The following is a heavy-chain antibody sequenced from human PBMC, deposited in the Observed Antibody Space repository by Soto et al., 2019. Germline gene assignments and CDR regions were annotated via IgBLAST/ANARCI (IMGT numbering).Heavy chain of an antibody. CDR1: GFTFSSYW. V-gene: IGHV3-74*01. Sequence: AGSLRLSCAASGFTFSSYWMHWVRQAPGKGLVWVSRINSDGSSTSYADSVKGRFTISRDNAKNTLYLQMNSLRAEDTAVYYCARDMYYYDSSGYYNYFDYWGQGTLVTVSS. CDR2: INSDGSST. CDR3: ARDMYYYDSSGYYNYFDY. J-gene: IGHJ4*02. D-gene: IGHD3-22*01.